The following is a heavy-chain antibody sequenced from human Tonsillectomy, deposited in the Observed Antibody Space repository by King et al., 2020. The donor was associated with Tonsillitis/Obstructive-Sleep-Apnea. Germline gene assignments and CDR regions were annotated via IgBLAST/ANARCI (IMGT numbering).Heavy chain of an antibody. CDR2: INWNGGST. CDR1: GFKFDDYG. Sequence: VQLVESGGGVVRPGGSLRLSCAASGFKFDDYGMSWVRQVPGKGLMWVSGINWNGGSTTYADSVKGRFTISRDNAKNSLYLQMNSLRAEDPASYYCARRLEAAPCTDVWGKGTTVTVSS. J-gene: IGHJ6*04. V-gene: IGHV3-20*04. CDR3: ARRLEAAPCTDV. D-gene: IGHD6-13*01.